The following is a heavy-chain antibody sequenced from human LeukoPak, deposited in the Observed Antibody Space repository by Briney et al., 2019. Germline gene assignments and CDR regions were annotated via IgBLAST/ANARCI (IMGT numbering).Heavy chain of an antibody. D-gene: IGHD4-23*01. J-gene: IGHJ4*02. CDR1: GFTFSSYA. CDR3: ASNYGGNPEFIDY. V-gene: IGHV3-23*01. Sequence: PGXSLRLSCAASGFTFSSYAMSWVRQAPGKGLEWVSAISGSGGSTYYADSVKGRFTISRDNSKNTLYLQMNSLRAEDTAVYYCASNYGGNPEFIDYWGQGTLVTVSS. CDR2: ISGSGGST.